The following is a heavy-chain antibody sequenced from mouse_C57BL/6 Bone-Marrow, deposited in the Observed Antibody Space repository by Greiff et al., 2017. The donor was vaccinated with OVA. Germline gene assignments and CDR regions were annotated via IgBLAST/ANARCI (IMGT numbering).Heavy chain of an antibody. D-gene: IGHD2-4*01. CDR3: AREEYDYKFAY. Sequence: QVQLQQPGAELVMPGASVKLSCKASGYTFTSYWMHWVKQRPGQGLEWIGEIDPSDSYTNYNQKFKGKSTLTVDKSSSTAYIQLSSLTSADSAVYYCAREEYDYKFAYWGQGTLVTVSA. V-gene: IGHV1-69*01. J-gene: IGHJ3*01. CDR2: IDPSDSYT. CDR1: GYTFTSYW.